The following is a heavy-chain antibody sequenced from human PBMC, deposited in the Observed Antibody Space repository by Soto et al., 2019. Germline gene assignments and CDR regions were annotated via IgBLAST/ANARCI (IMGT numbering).Heavy chain of an antibody. D-gene: IGHD3-22*01. V-gene: IGHV4-59*01. CDR3: ARDGYYYDSSGFDY. CDR2: IYYSGST. Sequence: SETLSLTCTVSGGSISSYYWSWIRRPPGKGLEWIGYIYYSGSTDYNPSLKSRVTISVDTSKNQFSLKLSSVTAADTAVYYCARDGYYYDSSGFDYWGQGTLVTVSS. CDR1: GGSISSYY. J-gene: IGHJ4*02.